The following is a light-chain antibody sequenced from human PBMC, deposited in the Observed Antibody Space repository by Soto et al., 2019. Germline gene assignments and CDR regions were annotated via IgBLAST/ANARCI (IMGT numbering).Light chain of an antibody. CDR3: NSYTSSGTGV. J-gene: IGLJ1*01. CDR2: DVS. Sequence: QSALTQPASVSGSPGQSITISCTRTSSDVGGYNYVSWYQQHPGKAPKLMIYDVSNRPSGVSNRFSGSKSGNTASLTISGLQPEDEADYYCNSYTSSGTGVFGTGTKLTVL. CDR1: SSDVGGYNY. V-gene: IGLV2-14*01.